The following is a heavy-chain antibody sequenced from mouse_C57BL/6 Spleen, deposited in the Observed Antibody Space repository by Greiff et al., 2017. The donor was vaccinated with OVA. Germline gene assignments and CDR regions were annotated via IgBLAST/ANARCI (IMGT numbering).Heavy chain of an antibody. CDR1: GFSLTSYG. V-gene: IGHV2-2*01. CDR3: ASHYYGSSYAFAY. Sequence: VQGVESGPGLVQPSQSLSITCTVSGFSLTSYGVHWVRQSPGKGLEWLGVIWSGGSTDYNAAFISKLSISKDNSKSQVFFKMNSLQADDTAIYYCASHYYGSSYAFAYWGQGTLVTVSA. D-gene: IGHD1-1*01. J-gene: IGHJ3*01. CDR2: IWSGGST.